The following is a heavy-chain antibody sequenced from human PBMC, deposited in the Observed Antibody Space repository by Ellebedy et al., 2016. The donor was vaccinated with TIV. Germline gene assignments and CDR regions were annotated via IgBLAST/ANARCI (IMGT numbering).Heavy chain of an antibody. J-gene: IGHJ3*01. CDR2: LHPSGTP. Sequence: GSLRLSCAVSGVSITSHFWTWIRQPAGGGLEWIGLLHPSGTPNYNPSLKSRLITSRDTSKDQFSLKLSSVTAADTAVYYCARHGPQWFDAFDLWGQGTLVTVSS. CDR1: GVSITSHF. CDR3: ARHGPQWFDAFDL. D-gene: IGHD3-22*01. V-gene: IGHV4-4*07.